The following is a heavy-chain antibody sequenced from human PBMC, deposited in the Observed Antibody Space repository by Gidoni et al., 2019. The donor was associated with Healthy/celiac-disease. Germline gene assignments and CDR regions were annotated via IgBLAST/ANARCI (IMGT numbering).Heavy chain of an antibody. Sequence: QFTFRESGPSLVKPTQTLTLTCTFSLFSLSTRGLCVSWIRQPPGKALEWLALIDWDDDKYYRISLTTRLNISKDTSKSQVVLKMTNMDPVDTATYYCARNQGFWSGYSMDYYYMDVWGKGTTVTVSS. D-gene: IGHD3-3*01. CDR2: IDWDDDK. V-gene: IGHV2-70*01. CDR3: ARNQGFWSGYSMDYYYMDV. CDR1: LFSLSTRGLC. J-gene: IGHJ6*03.